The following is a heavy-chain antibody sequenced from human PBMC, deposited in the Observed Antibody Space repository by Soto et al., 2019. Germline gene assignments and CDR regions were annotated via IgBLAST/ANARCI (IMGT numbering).Heavy chain of an antibody. CDR1: GYTFTSYA. J-gene: IGHJ4*02. CDR2: INAGNGNT. Sequence: GASVKVSCKASGYTFTSYAMHWVRQAPGQRLEWMGWINAGNGNTKYSQKFQGRVTITRDTSASTAYMELSSLRSEDTAVYYCARDRRNTAMPLSPTDYWGQGTLVTVSS. D-gene: IGHD5-18*01. V-gene: IGHV1-3*01. CDR3: ARDRRNTAMPLSPTDY.